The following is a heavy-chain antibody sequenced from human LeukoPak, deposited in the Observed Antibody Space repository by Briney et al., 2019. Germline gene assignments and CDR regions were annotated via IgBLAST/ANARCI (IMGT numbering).Heavy chain of an antibody. D-gene: IGHD3-10*01. CDR1: GGSISSYY. Sequence: PSETLSLTCTVSGGSISSYYWSWIRQPAGKGLEWIGRIYTSGSTNYNPSLKSRVTISVDKSKNQFSLKLSSVTAADTAVYYCARAGILWFGESWFDPWGQGTLVTVSS. CDR2: IYTSGST. CDR3: ARAGILWFGESWFDP. J-gene: IGHJ5*02. V-gene: IGHV4-4*07.